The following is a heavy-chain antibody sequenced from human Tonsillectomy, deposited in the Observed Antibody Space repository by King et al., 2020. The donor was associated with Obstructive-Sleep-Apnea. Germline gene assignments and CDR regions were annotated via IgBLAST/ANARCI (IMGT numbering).Heavy chain of an antibody. CDR2: INSDGSST. V-gene: IGHV3-74*01. J-gene: IGHJ4*02. Sequence: VQLVESGGDLVQPGGSLRLSCAASGFTLSNYWMHWVRQAPGKGLLWVSRINSDGSSTSYADSVKGRFTISRDNAKNTLILQMNSLRAEDTAVYYCAREMEKTVTLDYWGQGTLVTVSS. CDR3: AREMEKTVTLDY. CDR1: GFTLSNYW. D-gene: IGHD4-17*01.